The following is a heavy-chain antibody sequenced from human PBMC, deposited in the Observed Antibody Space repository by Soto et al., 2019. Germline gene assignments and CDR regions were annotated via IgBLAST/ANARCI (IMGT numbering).Heavy chain of an antibody. V-gene: IGHV3-33*01. CDR3: AREGYDSSGADAFDI. J-gene: IGHJ3*02. CDR2: IWYDGSNK. CDR1: GFTFSSYG. Sequence: QVQLVESGGGVVQPGRSLRLSCAAAGFTFSSYGMHWVRQAPGKGLEWVAVIWYDGSNKYYAESVKGRFTISRDNSKNTMYLQMNSLRAEDTAVYYCAREGYDSSGADAFDIWGQGTMVTVSS. D-gene: IGHD3-22*01.